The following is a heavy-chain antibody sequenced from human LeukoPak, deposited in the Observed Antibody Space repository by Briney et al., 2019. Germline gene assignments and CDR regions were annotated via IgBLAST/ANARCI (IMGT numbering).Heavy chain of an antibody. Sequence: GGSLRLSCAAPGFTFSDYYMNWIRQAPGKGLEWVSYISSSSSTIYYADSVKGRFTISRDNAKNSLYLQMNSLRAEDTAVYYCARRGYCSSTSCSNTGYYFDFWGQGTLVTVSS. J-gene: IGHJ4*02. D-gene: IGHD2-2*01. CDR2: ISSSSSTI. V-gene: IGHV3-11*04. CDR3: ARRGYCSSTSCSNTGYYFDF. CDR1: GFTFSDYY.